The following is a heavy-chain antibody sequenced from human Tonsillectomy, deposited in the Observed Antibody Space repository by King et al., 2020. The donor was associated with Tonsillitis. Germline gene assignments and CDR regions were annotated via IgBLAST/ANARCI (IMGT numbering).Heavy chain of an antibody. V-gene: IGHV4-34*01. CDR1: GESFKDYH. CDR3: ARGRWDRSTNWYDVYFDY. D-gene: IGHD1-1*01. CDR2: IYHSGSA. J-gene: IGHJ4*02. Sequence: VQLQQWGAGLLKPSETLSLTCAVYGESFKDYHWSWIRQPPGKGLEWIGEIYHSGSANYNPSLKSRLTISVDKSKNPFSLKLNSVTAADTAVYYCARGRWDRSTNWYDVYFDYWGQGTLITVSS.